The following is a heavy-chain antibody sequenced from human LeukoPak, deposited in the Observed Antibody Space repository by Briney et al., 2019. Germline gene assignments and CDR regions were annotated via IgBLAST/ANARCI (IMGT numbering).Heavy chain of an antibody. CDR2: FHNSRTT. Sequence: SETLSLTCTVSGGSVSGYSWTWIRQPPGQGLEWIGYFHNSRTTSYNPSLTGRVIISVDTAMDQISLKLNSVTAADTAVYYCARGHLGLSPWGQGTLVTVSS. D-gene: IGHD3-10*01. CDR1: GGSVSGYS. V-gene: IGHV4-59*02. CDR3: ARGHLGLSP. J-gene: IGHJ5*02.